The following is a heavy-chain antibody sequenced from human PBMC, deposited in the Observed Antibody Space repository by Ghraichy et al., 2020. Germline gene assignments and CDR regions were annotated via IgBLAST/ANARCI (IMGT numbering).Heavy chain of an antibody. CDR3: ARDRSSWSTRSYDY. CDR2: ISSYSGDT. V-gene: IGHV1-18*04. Sequence: ASVKVSCKASHYTFTSYGISWVRQAPGQGLEWMGWISSYSGDTNYAQRLQGRVTMTTDTSATTAYMELRSLRSDDTAVYFCARDRSSWSTRSYDYWGQGTLVTVSS. J-gene: IGHJ4*02. CDR1: HYTFTSYG. D-gene: IGHD6-13*01.